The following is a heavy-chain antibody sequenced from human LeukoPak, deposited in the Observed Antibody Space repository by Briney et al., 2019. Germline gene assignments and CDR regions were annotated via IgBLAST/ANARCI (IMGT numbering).Heavy chain of an antibody. J-gene: IGHJ6*03. D-gene: IGHD2-21*02. V-gene: IGHV4-4*07. CDR1: GGSISSYY. Sequence: KSSETLSLTCTVSGGSISSYYWSWIRQPAGKGLEWIGHIYTSGSTDYNPSLKSRVTISVDTSKNQFSLKLSSVTAADTAVYYCARASKAYCGGDCYTYYYYYMDVWGKGTTATISS. CDR2: IYTSGST. CDR3: ARASKAYCGGDCYTYYYYYMDV.